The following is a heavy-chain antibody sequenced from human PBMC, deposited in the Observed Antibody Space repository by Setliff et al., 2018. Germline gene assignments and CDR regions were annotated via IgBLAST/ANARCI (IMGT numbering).Heavy chain of an antibody. D-gene: IGHD3-22*01. Sequence: GESLKISCKGSGSSFTSYWIGWVRQMPGKGLEWMGIIYPGDSDTRYSPSFQGQVTISADKSISTAYLQWSSLKASDTAMYYCARYDSSGYHYYYGMDVWGQGTTVTVSS. V-gene: IGHV5-51*01. J-gene: IGHJ6*02. CDR1: GSSFTSYW. CDR2: IYPGDSDT. CDR3: ARYDSSGYHYYYGMDV.